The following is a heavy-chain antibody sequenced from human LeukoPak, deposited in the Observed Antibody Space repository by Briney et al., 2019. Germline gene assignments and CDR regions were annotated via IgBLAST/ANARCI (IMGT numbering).Heavy chain of an antibody. CDR3: TTSSRGNFDF. J-gene: IGHJ4*02. V-gene: IGHV3-15*05. D-gene: IGHD3-10*01. CDR1: GFTFNIAW. CDR2: IKDKDAGGTT. Sequence: GGSLRLSCSASGFTFNIAWMSWVRQAPGKGLEWVGRIKDKDAGGTTDFAAPVKGRFSISRDDSTHTLTLEMNSLRVEDTAVYYCTTSSRGNFDFWGQGALVTVS.